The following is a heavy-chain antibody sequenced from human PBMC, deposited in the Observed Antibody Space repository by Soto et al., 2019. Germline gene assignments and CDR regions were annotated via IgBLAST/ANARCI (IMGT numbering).Heavy chain of an antibody. Sequence: RRALVVSCASSDFTFSIYGMHWVRQAPGNGLDLVALIWFDGSDKYYTESVKGRFTISRDNSKSTLYLQMNRLRAEDTAVYYCARLYCSASSCYSVGAFDIRGQGTMVTVSS. CDR1: DFTFSIYG. V-gene: IGHV3-33*01. D-gene: IGHD2-15*01. CDR2: IWFDGSDK. CDR3: ARLYCSASSCYSVGAFDI. J-gene: IGHJ3*02.